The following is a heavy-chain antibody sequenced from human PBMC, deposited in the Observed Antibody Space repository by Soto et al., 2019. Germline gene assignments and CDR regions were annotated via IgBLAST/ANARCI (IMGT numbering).Heavy chain of an antibody. J-gene: IGHJ3*02. CDR3: AKELGRGYSSSTRCYEIPDAFDI. CDR1: GRTIGGYG. CDR2: ISGSGGST. D-gene: IGHD2-2*01. V-gene: IGHV3-23*01. Sequence: AGGSLSVWWGAAGRTIGGYGGSWIRQAPGKGLEWVSGISGSGGSTYYADSVKGRFTISRDNSKNTLYLQMNSLRAEDTAVYYCAKELGRGYSSSTRCYEIPDAFDIWGQGTMVTVSS.